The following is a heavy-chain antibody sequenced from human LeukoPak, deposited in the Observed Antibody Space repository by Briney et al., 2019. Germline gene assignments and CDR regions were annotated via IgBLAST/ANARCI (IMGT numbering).Heavy chain of an antibody. CDR3: VAARADFDY. V-gene: IGHV3-74*01. J-gene: IGHJ4*02. CDR1: GVTLSSYW. CDR2: INSDGTST. D-gene: IGHD2-15*01. Sequence: GGSLRLSCAASGVTLSSYWMHWVRQAPGKALVWVSRINSDGTSTTYADPVKGRFTISRDTAKNSLYLQMNSLRAEDTAVYYCVAARADFDYWGQGTLVTVSS.